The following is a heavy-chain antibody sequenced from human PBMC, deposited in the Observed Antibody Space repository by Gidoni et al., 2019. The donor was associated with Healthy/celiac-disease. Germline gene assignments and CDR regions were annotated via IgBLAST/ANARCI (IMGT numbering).Heavy chain of an antibody. CDR3: ARVPGGIAARHKYFQH. V-gene: IGHV4-34*01. Sequence: GLEWIGEINHSGSTNYNPSLKSRVTISVDTSKNQFSLKLSSVTAADTAVYYCARVPGGIAARHKYFQHWGQGTLVTVSS. CDR2: INHSGST. D-gene: IGHD6-6*01. J-gene: IGHJ1*01.